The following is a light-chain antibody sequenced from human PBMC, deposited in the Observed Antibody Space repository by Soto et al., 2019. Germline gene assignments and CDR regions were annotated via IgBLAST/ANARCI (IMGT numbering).Light chain of an antibody. J-gene: IGKJ4*01. CDR1: QSVSSY. CDR3: QHRYSSPLT. V-gene: IGKV3-11*01. Sequence: EIRLTQSPASLSSSSGERATISCRASQSVSSYLTWYQQKPGKAPRLLIYAASSMATGVPSRFSGSGSGTDFTLTISSLQPEDFAAYYCQHRYSSPLTFGGGTKVDIK. CDR2: AAS.